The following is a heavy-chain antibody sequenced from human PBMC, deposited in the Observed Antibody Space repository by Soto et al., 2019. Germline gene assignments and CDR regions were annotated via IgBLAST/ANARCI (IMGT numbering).Heavy chain of an antibody. CDR3: TRASTVPGGSSKSPPNTY. D-gene: IGHD6-19*01. Sequence: ASVKVSCKASGYTFTDCYLHWVRQAPGQGLEWMGWMNPRSGGTGYAQKFQGRVTMTRDTSITTAYMELSTLSSDDTAMYYLTRASTVPGGSSKSPPNTYCGQGTLVTVSS. V-gene: IGHV1-2*02. CDR2: MNPRSGGT. J-gene: IGHJ4*02. CDR1: GYTFTDCY.